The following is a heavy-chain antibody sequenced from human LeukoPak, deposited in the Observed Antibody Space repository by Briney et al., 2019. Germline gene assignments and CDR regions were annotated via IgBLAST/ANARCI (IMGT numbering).Heavy chain of an antibody. CDR2: ITSTSGNI. CDR1: GFTFSSYS. Sequence: GGSLRLSCAASGFTFSSYSMNWVRQAPGKGLEWVSFITSTSGNIYYADSVKGRFTTSRDNAENSLYLQMNSLGAEDTAVYYCARGQAAAGPAAHDYWGQGILVTVSS. CDR3: ARGQAAAGPAAHDY. D-gene: IGHD6-13*01. V-gene: IGHV3-48*04. J-gene: IGHJ4*02.